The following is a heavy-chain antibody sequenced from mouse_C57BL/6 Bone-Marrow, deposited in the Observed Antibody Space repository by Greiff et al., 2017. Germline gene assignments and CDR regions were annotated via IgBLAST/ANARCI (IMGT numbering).Heavy chain of an antibody. CDR2: IVSSDSYT. Sequence: QVQLKQPGAELVKPGASVKLSCMASGYTFTSYWMQWVKQRPGQGLEWIGEIVSSDSYTNYNQKFKGKATLTVDTSSSAAYMQLSSLTTEDTAVYYCARDYYDYAIDYWGQGTSVTVSS. V-gene: IGHV1-50*01. D-gene: IGHD2-1*01. CDR1: GYTFTSYW. CDR3: ARDYYDYAIDY. J-gene: IGHJ4*01.